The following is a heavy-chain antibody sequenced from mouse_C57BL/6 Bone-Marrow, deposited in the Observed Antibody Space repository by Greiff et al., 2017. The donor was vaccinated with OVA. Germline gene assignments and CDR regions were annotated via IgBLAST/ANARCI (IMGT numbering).Heavy chain of an antibody. CDR3: TRATTVVATRDY. J-gene: IGHJ2*01. CDR1: GYTFTDYE. D-gene: IGHD1-1*01. Sequence: QVQLQQSGAELVRPGASVTLSCKASGYTFTDYEMHWVKQTPVHGLEWIGAIDPETGGTAYNQKFKGKAILTADKSSSTAYMELRSLTYEDSAVYYGTRATTVVATRDYWGQGTTLTVSS. CDR2: IDPETGGT. V-gene: IGHV1-15*01.